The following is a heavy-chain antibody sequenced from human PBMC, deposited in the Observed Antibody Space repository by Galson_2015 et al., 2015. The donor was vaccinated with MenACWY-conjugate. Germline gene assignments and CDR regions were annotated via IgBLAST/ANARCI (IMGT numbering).Heavy chain of an antibody. CDR3: AKDRLADAGTIDY. J-gene: IGHJ4*02. Sequence: SLRLSCAASGFTFSSYAMSWVRQAPGKGLEWVSAISGSGGRTYYADSVKGRFTIPRDNSKNTLYLQMNSLRAEDTAVYYCAKDRLADAGTIDYWGQGILVTVSS. CDR2: ISGSGGRT. CDR1: GFTFSSYA. V-gene: IGHV3-23*01. D-gene: IGHD1-7*01.